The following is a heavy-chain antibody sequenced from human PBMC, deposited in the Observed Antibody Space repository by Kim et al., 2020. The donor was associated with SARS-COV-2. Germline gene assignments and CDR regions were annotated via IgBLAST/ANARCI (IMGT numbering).Heavy chain of an antibody. CDR3: TTDGGPNEHYYYYYGMDV. CDR2: IKSKTDGGTT. J-gene: IGHJ6*02. V-gene: IGHV3-15*01. Sequence: GGSLRLSCAASGFTFSNAWMSWVRQAPGKGLEWVGRIKSKTDGGTTDYAAPVKGRFTISRDDSKNMLYLQMNSLKTEDTAVYYCTTDGGPNEHYYYYYGMDVWGQGTTVTVSS. CDR1: GFTFSNAW. D-gene: IGHD3-16*01.